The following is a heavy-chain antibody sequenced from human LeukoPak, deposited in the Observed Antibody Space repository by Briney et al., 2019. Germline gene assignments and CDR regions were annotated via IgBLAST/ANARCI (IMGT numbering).Heavy chain of an antibody. CDR3: ARSNDYYDSSGYYPPIGFDY. V-gene: IGHV4-30-2*01. CDR2: IYHRGST. Sequence: SETLSLTCAVSGGSISSGGYSWSWIRQPPGKGLEWIRYIYHRGSTYYNPSLKSRITISVDRSKNQLTLKRSSVTAADTAVYYCARSNDYYDSSGYYPPIGFDYWGQGTLVTVSS. D-gene: IGHD3-22*01. J-gene: IGHJ4*02. CDR1: GGSISSGGYS.